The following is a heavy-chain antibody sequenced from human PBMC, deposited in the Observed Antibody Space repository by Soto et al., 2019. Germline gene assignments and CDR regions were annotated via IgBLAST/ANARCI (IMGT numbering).Heavy chain of an antibody. CDR1: GDSISGGASF. CDR3: AKLSCTSSTCYFPGWFDP. V-gene: IGHV4-31*03. D-gene: IGHD2-2*01. CDR2: VYYSGSS. Sequence: QVQLQESGPGLVKPSETLSLTCTVSGDSISGGASFWSWIRQPPGKGLEWIANVYYSGSSYYNPSLKSRLTISVDTTKNQFSLQLKSMTAADTAVYYCAKLSCTSSTCYFPGWFDPWGQGTLVTVS. J-gene: IGHJ5*02.